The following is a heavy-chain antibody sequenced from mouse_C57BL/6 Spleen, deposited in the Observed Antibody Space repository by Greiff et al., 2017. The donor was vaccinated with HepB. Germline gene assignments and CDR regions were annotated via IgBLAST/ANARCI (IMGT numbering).Heavy chain of an antibody. CDR1: GFNIKDDY. CDR3: TMPTDY. Sequence: EVKLMESGAELVRPGASVKLSCTASGFNIKDDYMHWVKQRPEQGLEWIGWIDPENGDTEYASKFQGKATITADTSSNTAYLQLSSLTSEDTAVYYCTMPTDYWGQGTTLTVSS. V-gene: IGHV14-4*01. J-gene: IGHJ2*01. D-gene: IGHD1-1*01. CDR2: IDPENGDT.